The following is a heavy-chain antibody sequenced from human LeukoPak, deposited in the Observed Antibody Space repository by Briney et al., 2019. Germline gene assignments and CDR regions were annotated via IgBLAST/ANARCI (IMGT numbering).Heavy chain of an antibody. CDR1: GFTVSSYY. CDR2: ISSAGGT. J-gene: IGHJ6*02. Sequence: TGGTLRLSCAASGFTVSSYYMSWVRQAPGKGLEWVSLISSAGGTYYTDSVKGRFTISRHSSKNTLYLQMNSLRGEDTAVYYCARFLGRITISGVVPYGMDVWGQGTTVTVSS. CDR3: ARFLGRITISGVVPYGMDV. D-gene: IGHD3-3*01. V-gene: IGHV3-53*04.